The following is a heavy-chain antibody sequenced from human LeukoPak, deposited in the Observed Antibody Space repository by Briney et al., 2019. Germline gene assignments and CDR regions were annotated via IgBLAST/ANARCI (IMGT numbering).Heavy chain of an antibody. D-gene: IGHD3-10*01. J-gene: IGHJ3*02. CDR2: IKEDGSEK. CDR3: ARDGSGSYRVAFDI. V-gene: IGHV3-7*04. Sequence: GGSLRRSCAASGFTFSIYWMSWVRQVPGKGLELVAIIKEDGSEKYYVDSVKGRFTISRDNAKNSLYLQMNSLRDEDTAVYYCARDGSGSYRVAFDIWGQGTMVTVSS. CDR1: GFTFSIYW.